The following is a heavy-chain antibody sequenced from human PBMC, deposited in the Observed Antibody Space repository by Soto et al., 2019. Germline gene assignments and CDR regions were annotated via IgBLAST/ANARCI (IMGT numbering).Heavy chain of an antibody. CDR3: AHRRAYCSGGTCYSGQFFDY. CDR1: GFSLSTSGVG. J-gene: IGHJ4*02. Sequence: QITLKESGPTLVKPTQALTLTCTFSGFSLSTSGVGVGWIRQPPGKALEWMSLIYWNDDKRYSPSLKGRLSITKDASKNQVVLRMTNMDPADTATYYCAHRRAYCSGGTCYSGQFFDYWGQGSVVTVSS. D-gene: IGHD2-15*01. V-gene: IGHV2-5*01. CDR2: IYWNDDK.